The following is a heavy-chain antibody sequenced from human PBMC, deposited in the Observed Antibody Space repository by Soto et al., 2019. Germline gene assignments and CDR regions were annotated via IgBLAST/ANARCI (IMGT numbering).Heavy chain of an antibody. V-gene: IGHV4-31*03. CDR3: ASGYPPLVDY. J-gene: IGHJ4*02. CDR1: GGSISSGGYY. D-gene: IGHD3-22*01. CDR2: IYYSGST. Sequence: QVQLQESGPGLVKPSQTLSLTCTVSGGSISSGGYYWSWIRQHPGKGQEWIGYIYYSGSTYYDPFLKNRVTISVDTSKNQFSVKLSSVSAAETAVSYCASGYPPLVDYWGQGTLVTVSS.